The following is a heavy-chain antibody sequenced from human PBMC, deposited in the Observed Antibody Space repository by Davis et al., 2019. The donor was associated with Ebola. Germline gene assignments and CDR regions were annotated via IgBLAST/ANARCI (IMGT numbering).Heavy chain of an antibody. V-gene: IGHV3-7*03. CDR2: IKTDGSEE. CDR3: ARTVDCDL. D-gene: IGHD4-11*01. J-gene: IGHJ5*02. Sequence: GESLKISCATSGFTFSTYWMSWVRQAPGKGLEWVANIKTDGSEEHYVDSVKGRFTISRDNAKNTVYLQMTSLRVEDTAVYYCARTVDCDLWGQGSLVTVSS. CDR1: GFTFSTYW.